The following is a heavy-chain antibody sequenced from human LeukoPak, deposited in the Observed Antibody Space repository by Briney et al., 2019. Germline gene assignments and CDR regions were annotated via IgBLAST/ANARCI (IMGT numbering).Heavy chain of an antibody. J-gene: IGHJ4*02. D-gene: IGHD4-17*01. Sequence: SETLSLTCTVSGGSISSGDYYWSWIRQPPGRGLEWFGYIYYSGSTYYNPSLKSRVSISVDTSKNQFSLNLSSVTAADTAVYYCAREPANDYGDYGSGDYWGQGTLVTVSS. CDR2: IYYSGST. V-gene: IGHV4-30-4*01. CDR3: AREPANDYGDYGSGDY. CDR1: GGSISSGDYY.